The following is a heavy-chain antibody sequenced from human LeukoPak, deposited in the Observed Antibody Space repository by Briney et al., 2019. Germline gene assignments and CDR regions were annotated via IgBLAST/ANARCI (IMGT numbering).Heavy chain of an antibody. Sequence: GGSLRLSCSASGFTFSSYPMHWVRQAPGQRLEYVSGISSDGGSTYYTDSVKGRFTISRDNSKNTLYLQMSSLRAEDTAVYYCVRGFAISRFDYWGQGILVTVSS. CDR1: GFTFSSYP. CDR3: VRGFAISRFDY. J-gene: IGHJ4*02. D-gene: IGHD3-10*01. CDR2: ISSDGGST. V-gene: IGHV3-64D*09.